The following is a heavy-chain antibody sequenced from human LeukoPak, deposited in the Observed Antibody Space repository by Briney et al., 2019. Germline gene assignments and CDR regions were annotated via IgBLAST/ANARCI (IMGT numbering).Heavy chain of an antibody. J-gene: IGHJ4*02. D-gene: IGHD3-10*01. CDR2: INSDGSST. CDR1: GFTLSSYW. CDR3: ARRGAVIDY. V-gene: IGHV3-74*01. Sequence: EGSLRLSCAASGFTLSSYWMHWVRHAPGKGLVWVSRINSDGSSTSYADSVKGRFTISRDNAKNTLYLQMNSLRAEDTAVYYCARRGAVIDYWGQGTLVTVSS.